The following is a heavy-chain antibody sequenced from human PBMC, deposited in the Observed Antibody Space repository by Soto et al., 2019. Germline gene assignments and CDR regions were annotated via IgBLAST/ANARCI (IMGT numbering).Heavy chain of an antibody. V-gene: IGHV3-30*18. Sequence: GGSLRLSCAASGFTFSSYGMHWVRQAPGKGLEWVAVISYDGSNKYYADSVKGRFTISRDNSKNTLYLQMNSLRAEDTAVYYCAKVRPLRWYSNYYFDYWGQGTLVTVSS. CDR1: GFTFSSYG. CDR3: AKVRPLRWYSNYYFDY. J-gene: IGHJ4*02. CDR2: ISYDGSNK. D-gene: IGHD4-17*01.